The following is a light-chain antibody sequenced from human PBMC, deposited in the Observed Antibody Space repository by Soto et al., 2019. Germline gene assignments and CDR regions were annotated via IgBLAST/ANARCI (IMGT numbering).Light chain of an antibody. CDR2: EAS. V-gene: IGKV3-11*01. J-gene: IGKJ4*02. CDR3: QQRSNWTLT. CDR1: KRVSSY. Sequence: IVLSWSPSTLSLSPGESAPLACRASKRVSSYVAWYQQKPGQAPRLLIYEASNTATGIPARFSGSGSGTDFTLTISSLEPEDFAVYYCQQRSNWTLTFGGGTKVDIK.